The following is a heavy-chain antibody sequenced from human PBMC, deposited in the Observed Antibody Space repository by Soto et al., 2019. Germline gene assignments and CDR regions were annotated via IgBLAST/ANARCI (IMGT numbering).Heavy chain of an antibody. Sequence: PSETLSLTCTVSGGSISSGDYYWSWIRQPPGKGLEWIGYIYYSGSTYYNPSLKSRVTISVDTSKNQFSLKLSSVTAADTAVYYCARANRDYYDSSGYYYVPGGFDPWGQGTLVTVSS. V-gene: IGHV4-30-4*01. CDR1: GGSISSGDYY. CDR2: IYYSGST. D-gene: IGHD3-22*01. CDR3: ARANRDYYDSSGYYYVPGGFDP. J-gene: IGHJ5*02.